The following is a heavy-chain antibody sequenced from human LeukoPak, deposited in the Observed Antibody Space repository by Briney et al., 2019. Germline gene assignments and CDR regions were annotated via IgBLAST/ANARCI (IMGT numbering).Heavy chain of an antibody. Sequence: SETLSHTRTDPGGSISRGSYYCSWIRQPAGKGLEWIGRIYTSGSTNYNPPLKSRVPISVDTSKNQFSLKLSSVTAADTAVYYCARYGYSYGFDYWGQGTLVTVSS. D-gene: IGHD5-18*01. CDR2: IYTSGST. J-gene: IGHJ4*02. CDR1: GGSISRGSYY. CDR3: ARYGYSYGFDY. V-gene: IGHV4-61*02.